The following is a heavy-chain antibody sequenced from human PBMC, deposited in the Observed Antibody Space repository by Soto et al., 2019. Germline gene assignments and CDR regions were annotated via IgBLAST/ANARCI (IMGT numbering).Heavy chain of an antibody. CDR3: ARWSFRGVIFASYGMDV. D-gene: IGHD3-10*01. V-gene: IGHV4-39*01. J-gene: IGHJ6*02. CDR2: IYYSGST. CDR1: GGSISSSSYY. Sequence: QLQLQESGPGLVKPSETPSLTCTVSGGSISSSSYYWGWIRQPPGKGLEWIGSIYYSGSTYYNPSLKSRVTISVDTSKNQFSLKLSSVTAADTAVYYCARWSFRGVIFASYGMDVWGQGTTVTVSS.